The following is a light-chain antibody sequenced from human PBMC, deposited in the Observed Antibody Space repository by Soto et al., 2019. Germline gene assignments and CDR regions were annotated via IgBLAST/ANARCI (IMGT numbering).Light chain of an antibody. J-gene: IGLJ1*01. Sequence: QSVLAQPASVSESPGQSITISCSGTSSDIGAYDYVSWYQQHPGRAPKLIIYEVYHRFSGLSYRFSGSKSGHTASLTISGLQAEDEGDYYCTSFAPGRIYVFGSGTKVTVL. CDR1: SSDIGAYDY. CDR2: EVY. V-gene: IGLV2-14*03. CDR3: TSFAPGRIYV.